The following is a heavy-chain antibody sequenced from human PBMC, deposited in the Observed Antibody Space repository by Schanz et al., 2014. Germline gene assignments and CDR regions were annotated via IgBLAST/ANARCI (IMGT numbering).Heavy chain of an antibody. J-gene: IGHJ4*02. CDR2: ISASGGDT. V-gene: IGHV3-23*04. CDR3: AASSGWHPSTDY. Sequence: VQLVESGGGLVQPGGSLRLSCAASGFTFSSYAMSWVRQAPGKGLEWVSAISASGGDTYYADSVKGRFTISRDNSKNTLYLQMNSLRAEDTAVYYCAASSGWHPSTDYWGQGTLVTASS. D-gene: IGHD6-19*01. CDR1: GFTFSSYA.